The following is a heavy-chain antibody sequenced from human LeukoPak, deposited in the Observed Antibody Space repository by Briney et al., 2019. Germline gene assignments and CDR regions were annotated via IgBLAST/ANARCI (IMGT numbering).Heavy chain of an antibody. J-gene: IGHJ4*02. CDR1: GFTFSSYA. D-gene: IGHD4-17*01. CDR3: AKMSDYGKPVNDY. V-gene: IGHV3-30-3*02. Sequence: GGSLRLSCAASGFTFSSYAMHWVRQAPGKGLEWVAIISYDGSNKYYADSVKGRFTISRDNSKNTLYLQMNSLRAEDTAVYYCAKMSDYGKPVNDYWGQGTLVTVSS. CDR2: ISYDGSNK.